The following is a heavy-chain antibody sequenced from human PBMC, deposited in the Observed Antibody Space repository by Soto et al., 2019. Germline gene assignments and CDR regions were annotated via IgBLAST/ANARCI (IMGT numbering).Heavy chain of an antibody. Sequence: GGSLRLSCAASGFTFSSYAMSWVRQAPGKGLGWVSAISGSGGSTYYADSVKGRFTISRDNSKNTLYLQMNSLRAEDTAVYYCAKAARTVVTHDYYYGMDVWGQGTRVTVSS. CDR2: ISGSGGST. D-gene: IGHD2-21*02. CDR3: AKAARTVVTHDYYYGMDV. J-gene: IGHJ6*02. CDR1: GFTFSSYA. V-gene: IGHV3-23*01.